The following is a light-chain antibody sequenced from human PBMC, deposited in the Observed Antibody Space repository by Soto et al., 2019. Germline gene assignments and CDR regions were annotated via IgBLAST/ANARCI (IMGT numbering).Light chain of an antibody. CDR2: DVS. CDR3: NSYTSSSTDV. V-gene: IGLV2-14*01. Sequence: QSALTQPASVSGSPGQSITISCTGTISDVGGYNYVSWYQQYPGKAPKLMIYDVSIRPSGVSNRFSGSKSGNTASLTISGLQAEDEADYYCNSYTSSSTDVFGTGTKLTVL. J-gene: IGLJ1*01. CDR1: ISDVGGYNY.